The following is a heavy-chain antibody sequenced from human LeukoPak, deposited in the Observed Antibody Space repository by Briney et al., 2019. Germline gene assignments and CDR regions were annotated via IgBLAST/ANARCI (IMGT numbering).Heavy chain of an antibody. CDR1: GGSISSSSYY. CDR2: IYYSGST. V-gene: IGHV4-39*07. CDR3: ARPRNHAFGI. Sequence: SETLSLTCTVSGGSISSSSYYWGWIRQPPGKGLEWIGSIYYSGSTYYNPSLKSRVTISVDTSKNQFSLKLSSVTAADTAVYYCARPRNHAFGIWGQGTMVIVSS. J-gene: IGHJ3*02.